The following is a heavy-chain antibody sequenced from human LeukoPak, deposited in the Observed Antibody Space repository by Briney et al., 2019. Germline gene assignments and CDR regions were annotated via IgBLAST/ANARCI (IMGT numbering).Heavy chain of an antibody. CDR1: GGSISTNY. V-gene: IGHV4-59*01. CDR2: IYYSGST. CDR3: ARALSSITPRVDI. D-gene: IGHD6-6*01. Sequence: SETLSHTCTVSGGSISTNYWSWIRQPPGKGLEWIAYIYYSGSTKYNASLKSRVTISLDTSKNQFSLNLSSVTAADTAVYYCARALSSITPRVDIWGQGTMVTVSS. J-gene: IGHJ3*02.